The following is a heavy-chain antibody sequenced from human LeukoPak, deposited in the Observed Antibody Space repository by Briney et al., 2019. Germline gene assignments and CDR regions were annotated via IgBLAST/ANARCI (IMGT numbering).Heavy chain of an antibody. J-gene: IGHJ4*02. Sequence: SETLSLTCTVSGYSISSGYYWGWIRQPPGKGLEWIGSIYHSGSTYYNPSLKSRVTISVDTSKNQFSLKLSSVTAADTAVYYCAREPPIGYCSSTSCYRYFDYWGQGTLVTVSS. CDR3: AREPPIGYCSSTSCYRYFDY. CDR1: GYSISSGYY. CDR2: IYHSGST. V-gene: IGHV4-38-2*02. D-gene: IGHD2-2*01.